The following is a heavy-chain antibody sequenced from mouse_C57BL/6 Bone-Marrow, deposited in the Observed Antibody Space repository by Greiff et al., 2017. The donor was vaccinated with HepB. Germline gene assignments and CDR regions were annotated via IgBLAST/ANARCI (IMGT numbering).Heavy chain of an antibody. Sequence: QVQLQQSGPELVKPGASVKISCKASGYTFTDYYINWVKQRPGQGLEWIGWIFPGSGSTYYNEKFKGKATLTVDKSSSTAYMLLSSLTSEDSAVYFCARSHYGNSGNWFAYWGQGTLVTVSA. D-gene: IGHD2-1*01. CDR3: ARSHYGNSGNWFAY. CDR2: IFPGSGST. V-gene: IGHV1-75*01. J-gene: IGHJ3*01. CDR1: GYTFTDYY.